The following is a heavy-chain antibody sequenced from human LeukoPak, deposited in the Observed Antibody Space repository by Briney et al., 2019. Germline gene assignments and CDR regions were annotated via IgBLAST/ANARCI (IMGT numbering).Heavy chain of an antibody. CDR3: ARAVGCGGDCYSGISDY. V-gene: IGHV7-4-1*02. CDR1: GYTFTSYA. Sequence: ASVKVSCKASGYTFTSYAMNWVRQAPGQGLEWMGWINTNTGNPTYAQGFTGRFVFSLDTSVSTAYLQISSLKAEDTAVYYCARAVGCGGDCYSGISDYWGQGTLVTVSS. J-gene: IGHJ4*02. CDR2: INTNTGNP. D-gene: IGHD2-21*02.